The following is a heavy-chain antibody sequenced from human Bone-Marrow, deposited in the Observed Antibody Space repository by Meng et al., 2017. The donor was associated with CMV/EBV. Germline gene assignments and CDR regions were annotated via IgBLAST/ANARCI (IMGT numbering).Heavy chain of an antibody. J-gene: IGHJ4*02. CDR3: ATYNWNDEEGGFDY. D-gene: IGHD1-1*01. V-gene: IGHV1-2*02. Sequence: ASVKVSCKASGYTFTSYYMHWVRQAPGQGLEWMGWINPNSGGTNNAQKFQGRVTMTRDTSISTAYIELSRLRSDGKAVYYCATYNWNDEEGGFDYWGQGTLVTVSS. CDR1: GYTFTSYY. CDR2: INPNSGGT.